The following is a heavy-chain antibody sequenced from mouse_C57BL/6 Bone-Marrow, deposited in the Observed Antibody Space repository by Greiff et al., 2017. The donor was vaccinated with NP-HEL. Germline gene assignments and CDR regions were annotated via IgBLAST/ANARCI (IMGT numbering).Heavy chain of an antibody. D-gene: IGHD1-1*01. CDR1: GFTFSSYA. V-gene: IGHV5-4*01. CDR3: AREGVVATPFAY. J-gene: IGHJ3*01. CDR2: ISDGGSYT. Sequence: EVQLVESGGGLVKPGGSLKLSCAASGFTFSSYAMSWVRQTPEKRLEWVAPISDGGSYTYYPDNVKGRFTISRDNAKNNLYLQMSHLKSEDTAMYYCAREGVVATPFAYWGQGTLVTVSA.